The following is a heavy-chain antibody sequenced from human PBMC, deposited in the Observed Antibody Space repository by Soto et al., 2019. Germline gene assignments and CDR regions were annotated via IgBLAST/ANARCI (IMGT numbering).Heavy chain of an antibody. Sequence: QVQLQESGPGLVKPSETLSLTCTVSGGSISSYYWSWIRQPPGKGLEWIGYIYYSGSTNYNPSLKSRVTISVDTSKNQFSLKLSSVTAADTAVYYCARDAWSFDYWGQGTLVTVSS. D-gene: IGHD3-3*01. CDR1: GGSISSYY. CDR3: ARDAWSFDY. CDR2: IYYSGST. V-gene: IGHV4-59*01. J-gene: IGHJ4*02.